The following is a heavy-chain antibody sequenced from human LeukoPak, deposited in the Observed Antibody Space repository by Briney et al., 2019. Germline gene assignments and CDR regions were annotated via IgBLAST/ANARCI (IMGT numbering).Heavy chain of an antibody. CDR3: ARDSSGDYVFTY. J-gene: IGHJ4*02. CDR2: INQSGRT. D-gene: IGHD4-17*01. Sequence: SETLSLTCTVSGGSLSNYYWSWIRQTPEKGLEWLGQINQSGRTNYNPSLKSRVTLSVDTSKNQFSLKLTSVTAADTAVYFCARDSSGDYVFTYWGQGTLVTVSS. V-gene: IGHV4-34*01. CDR1: GGSLSNYY.